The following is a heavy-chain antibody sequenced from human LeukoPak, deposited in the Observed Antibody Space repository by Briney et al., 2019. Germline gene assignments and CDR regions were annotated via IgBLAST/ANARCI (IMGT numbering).Heavy chain of an antibody. Sequence: SETLSLTCSVSGVSISSTNFYWGWFRQPPGKGLEWLGSIYYSGSTYYNPSINSRVTISVVTSYNQFCWMLSSAPLADTVVYYCSLLDIWGQWTMVTVSS. J-gene: IGHJ3*02. CDR3: SLLDI. V-gene: IGHV4-39*01. CDR1: GVSISSTNFY. D-gene: IGHD2-21*02. CDR2: IYYSGST.